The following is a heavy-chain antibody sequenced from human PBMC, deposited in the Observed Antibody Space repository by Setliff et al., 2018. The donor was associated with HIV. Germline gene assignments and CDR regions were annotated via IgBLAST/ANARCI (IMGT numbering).Heavy chain of an antibody. D-gene: IGHD6-19*01. CDR2: ISYDGSSN. Sequence: GGSLRLSCAASGFTFRNYVMHWVRQAPGKGLEWVAVISYDGSSNYYADSVKGRFTISRDNSENTLYLQMKSLRPEDTAVYYCTNLIAVAGMNFDDWGQGTLVTVSS. J-gene: IGHJ4*02. CDR1: GFTFRNYV. CDR3: TNLIAVAGMNFDD. V-gene: IGHV3-30*18.